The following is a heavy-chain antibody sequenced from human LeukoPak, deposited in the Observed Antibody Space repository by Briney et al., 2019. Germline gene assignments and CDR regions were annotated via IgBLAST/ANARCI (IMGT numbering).Heavy chain of an antibody. Sequence: PGGSLRLSCAASGFTFSSYGMHWVRQAPGKGLEWVAVIWYDGSNKYYADSVKGRFTTSRDNSKNTLYLQMNSLRAEDTAVYYCARDGVAYCGGDCYPHDYWGQGTLVTVSS. J-gene: IGHJ4*02. CDR1: GFTFSSYG. CDR3: ARDGVAYCGGDCYPHDY. V-gene: IGHV3-33*01. CDR2: IWYDGSNK. D-gene: IGHD2-21*02.